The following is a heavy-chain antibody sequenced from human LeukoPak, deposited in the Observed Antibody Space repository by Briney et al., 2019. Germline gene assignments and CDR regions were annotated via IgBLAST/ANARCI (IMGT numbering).Heavy chain of an antibody. CDR1: GGSLSGYY. D-gene: IGHD3-10*01. CDR2: INHSGST. V-gene: IGHV4-34*01. J-gene: IGHJ6*04. Sequence: PSETLSLTCAVYGGSLSGYYWSWIRQPPGKGLEWIGEINHSGSTNYNPSLKSRVTISVDTSKNQFSLKLSSVTAADTAVYYCAREARLLWFGELLYYGMDVWGKGTTVTVSS. CDR3: AREARLLWFGELLYYGMDV.